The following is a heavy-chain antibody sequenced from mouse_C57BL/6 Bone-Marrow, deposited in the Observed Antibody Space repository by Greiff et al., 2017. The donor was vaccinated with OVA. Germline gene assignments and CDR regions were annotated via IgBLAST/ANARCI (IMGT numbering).Heavy chain of an antibody. V-gene: IGHV1-54*01. J-gene: IGHJ4*01. CDR2: INPGSGGT. CDR1: GYAFTNYL. CDR3: ARPAGDAMDY. Sequence: QVQLQQSGAELVRPGTSVKVSCKASGYAFTNYLIEWVKQRPGQGLEWIGVINPGSGGTNYNEKFKGKATLTADKSSSTAYMQLSSLTSEDSAVYFCARPAGDAMDYWGQGTSVTVSS.